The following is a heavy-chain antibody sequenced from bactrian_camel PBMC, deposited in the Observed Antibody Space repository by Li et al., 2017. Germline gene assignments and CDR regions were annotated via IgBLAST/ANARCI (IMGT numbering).Heavy chain of an antibody. Sequence: DVQLVESGGGLVQPGGSLRLSCAASGFTFSSAAMSWVRQAPGKGLEWVSIINRGGTTYYADSMKGRFTISQDNSKNTLFLQMNVLRPEDTAMYYCAARKVARGSHFSLGRAPALRRDEYNFWGQGTQVTVS. D-gene: IGHD2*01. CDR3: AARKVARGSHFSLGRAPALRRDEYNF. CDR2: INRGGTT. V-gene: IGHV3S31*01. CDR1: GFTFSSAA. J-gene: IGHJ4*01.